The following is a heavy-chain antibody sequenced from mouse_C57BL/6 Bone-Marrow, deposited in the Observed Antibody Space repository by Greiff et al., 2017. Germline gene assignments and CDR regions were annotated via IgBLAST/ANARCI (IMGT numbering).Heavy chain of an antibody. CDR3: ARGASYYSNYFDY. CDR1: GYTFTSYW. CDR2: INPSNGGT. J-gene: IGHJ2*01. Sequence: VQLQQSGTELVKPGASVKLSCKASGYTFTSYWMHWVKQRPGQGLEWIGNINPSNGGTNYNEKFKSKATLTVDKSSSTAYMQLSSLTSEDSAVYYCARGASYYSNYFDYWGQGTTLTVSS. V-gene: IGHV1-53*01. D-gene: IGHD2-5*01.